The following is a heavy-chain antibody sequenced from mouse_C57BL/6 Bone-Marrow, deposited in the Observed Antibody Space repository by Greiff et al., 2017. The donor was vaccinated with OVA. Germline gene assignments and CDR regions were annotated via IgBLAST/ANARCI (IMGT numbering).Heavy chain of an antibody. D-gene: IGHD1-1*01. Sequence: VQLQQSGAELVRPGTSVKVSCKASGYAFTNYLIEWVKQRPGQGLEWIGVINPGSGSTNYNEKFKGKATLTADKSSSTAYMQLSSLTSEDSAVYFCARAGVTTVVDSYYFDYWGQGTTLTVSS. V-gene: IGHV1-54*01. J-gene: IGHJ2*01. CDR3: ARAGVTTVVDSYYFDY. CDR1: GYAFTNYL. CDR2: INPGSGST.